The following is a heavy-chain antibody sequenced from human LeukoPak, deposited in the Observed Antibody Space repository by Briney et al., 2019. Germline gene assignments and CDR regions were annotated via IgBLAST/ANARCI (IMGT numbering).Heavy chain of an antibody. CDR3: ARGTYYSGSGSGNWFDP. CDR2: ITRKAAI. J-gene: IGHJ5*02. V-gene: IGHV3-11*01. CDR1: GFSVSDYY. Sequence: GGSLRLSCAASGFSVSDYYMNWIRLSPGKGLEWVSHITRKAAIEYGDSVRGRFTISRDNANNLVYLQMDSLRPEDTAVYYCARGTYYSGSGSGNWFDPWGHGTLVTVSS. D-gene: IGHD3-10*01.